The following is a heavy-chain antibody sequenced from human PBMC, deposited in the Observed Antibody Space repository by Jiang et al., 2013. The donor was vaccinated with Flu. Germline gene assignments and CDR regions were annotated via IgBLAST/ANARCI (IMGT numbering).Heavy chain of an antibody. CDR3: ARVGSGFPLDY. J-gene: IGHJ4*02. Sequence: SGSGLVKPSETLSLTCTVSGGSISSYYWSWIRQPPGKGLEWIGYIYYSGSTNYSPSLKSRVTISVDTSKNQFSLKLSSVTAADTAVYYCARVGSGFPLDYWGQGTLVTVSS. CDR2: IYYSGST. CDR1: GGSISSYY. V-gene: IGHV4-59*01. D-gene: IGHD5-12*01.